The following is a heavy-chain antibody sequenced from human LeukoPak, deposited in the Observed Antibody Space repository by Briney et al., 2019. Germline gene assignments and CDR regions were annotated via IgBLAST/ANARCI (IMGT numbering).Heavy chain of an antibody. CDR1: GYTFISYY. CDR3: ARSGGSGDYYNAVDY. D-gene: IGHD3-10*01. J-gene: IGHJ4*02. CDR2: INPSDGRT. V-gene: IGHV1-46*01. Sequence: ASVKVSCKTSGYTFISYYMHWVRQAPGQGLEWMGVINPSDGRTSYAQNFQGRVTMTRDTSTGPVYMDLSSLRSEDPALYYCARSGGSGDYYNAVDYWGQGPLVIVSS.